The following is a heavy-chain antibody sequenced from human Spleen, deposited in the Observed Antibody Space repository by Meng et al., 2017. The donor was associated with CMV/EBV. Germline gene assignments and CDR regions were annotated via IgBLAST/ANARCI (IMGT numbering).Heavy chain of an antibody. CDR3: ARVSYSSPHY. V-gene: IGHV4-39*07. CDR1: GGSISTSSYF. CDR2: IYYSGST. Sequence: CTVSGGSISTSSYFWGWIRQPPGKGLEWIGNIYYSGSTSYNPSLKSRVTISVDTSKNQFSLKLSSVTAADTAVYYCARVSYSSPHYWGQGTLVTVSS. D-gene: IGHD2-15*01. J-gene: IGHJ4*02.